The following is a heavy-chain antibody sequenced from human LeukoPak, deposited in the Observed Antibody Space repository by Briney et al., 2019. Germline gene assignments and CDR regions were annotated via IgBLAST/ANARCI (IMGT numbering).Heavy chain of an antibody. CDR3: FLDSSGYYSNFDY. J-gene: IGHJ4*02. D-gene: IGHD3-22*01. CDR2: ISSNGGST. Sequence: PGGSLRLSCSASGFTFSSYAMHWVRQAPGKGLECVSAISSNGGSTYYADSVKGRFTISRDNSKNTLYLQMSSLRAEDTAVYYCFLDSSGYYSNFDYWGQGTLVTVSS. V-gene: IGHV3-64D*09. CDR1: GFTFSSYA.